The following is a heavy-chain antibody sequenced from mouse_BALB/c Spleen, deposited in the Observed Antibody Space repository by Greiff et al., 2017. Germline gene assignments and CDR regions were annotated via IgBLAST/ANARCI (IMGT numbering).Heavy chain of an antibody. CDR3: ARDYDYDGGYAMDY. D-gene: IGHD2-4*01. J-gene: IGHJ4*01. CDR2: IYPYNGGT. CDR1: GYTFTDYN. V-gene: IGHV1S29*02. Sequence: EVQLQQSGPELVKPGASVKISCKASGYTFTDYNMHWVKQSHGKSLEWIGYIYPYNGGTGYNQKFKSKATLTVDNSSSTAYMELRSLTSEDSAVYYCARDYDYDGGYAMDYWGQGTSVTVSS.